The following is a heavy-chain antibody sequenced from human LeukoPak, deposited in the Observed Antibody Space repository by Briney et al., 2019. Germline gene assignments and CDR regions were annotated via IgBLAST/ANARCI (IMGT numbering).Heavy chain of an antibody. D-gene: IGHD1-1*01. Sequence: SETLSLTCTVSGVSSSSSYWSWIRPPPGKGLEWIGYIFYTGDSNHNPSLKSRVSISLDTSKNQISLKLSSVTAADTAVYYCARGREPYYFDYWGQGTLVTVSS. CDR3: ARGREPYYFDY. CDR2: IFYTGDS. J-gene: IGHJ4*02. CDR1: GVSSSSSY. V-gene: IGHV4-59*08.